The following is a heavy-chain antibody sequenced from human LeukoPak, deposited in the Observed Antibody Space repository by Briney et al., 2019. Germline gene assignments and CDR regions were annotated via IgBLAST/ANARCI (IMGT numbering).Heavy chain of an antibody. V-gene: IGHV4-34*01. CDR2: INHSGST. Sequence: SETLSLTCAVYSESFIGYFWSWIRQTPGKGLEWIGEINHSGSTNYNPSLKSRVTISVDKSKNQFSLKLSSVTAADTAVYYCARDVVYDSSETNAFDIWGQGTMVTVSS. J-gene: IGHJ3*02. CDR1: SESFIGYF. D-gene: IGHD3-22*01. CDR3: ARDVVYDSSETNAFDI.